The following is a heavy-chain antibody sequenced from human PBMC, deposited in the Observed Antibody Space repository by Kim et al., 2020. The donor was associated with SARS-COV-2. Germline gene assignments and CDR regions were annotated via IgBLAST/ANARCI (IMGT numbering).Heavy chain of an antibody. Sequence: PSFQGQVTISADKSNSTAYLQWSSLKASDTAMYYCARLGDYGYYYYGMDVWGQGTTVTVSS. D-gene: IGHD4-17*01. J-gene: IGHJ6*02. CDR3: ARLGDYGYYYYGMDV. V-gene: IGHV5-51*01.